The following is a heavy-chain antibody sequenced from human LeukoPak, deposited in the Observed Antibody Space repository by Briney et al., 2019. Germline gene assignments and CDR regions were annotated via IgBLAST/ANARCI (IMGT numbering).Heavy chain of an antibody. CDR2: ISGSGGST. J-gene: IGHJ4*02. CDR3: AKDSLGSTGTFFFDY. CDR1: GFTFSSYG. V-gene: IGHV3-23*01. D-gene: IGHD1-1*01. Sequence: GGSLTLSCAVSGFTFSSYGMSWVCQAPGKGLEWVSAISGSGGSTYYADSVKGRFTISRDNSKNTLYLQMNSLRAEDTAVYYCAKDSLGSTGTFFFDYWGQGTLVTVSS.